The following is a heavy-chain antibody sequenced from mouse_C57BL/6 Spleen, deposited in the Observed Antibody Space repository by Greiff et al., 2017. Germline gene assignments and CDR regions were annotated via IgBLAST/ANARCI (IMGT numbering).Heavy chain of an antibody. CDR1: GFTFSSYG. Sequence: EVKLVESGGDLVKPGGSLKLSCAASGFTFSSYGMSWVRQTPDKRLEWVATISSGGSYTYYPDSVKGRFTISRDNAKNTLDLQMSSLKSEDTAMYYCARRDLLRYYFDYWGQGTTLTVSS. CDR3: ARRDLLRYYFDY. J-gene: IGHJ2*01. D-gene: IGHD1-1*01. CDR2: ISSGGSYT. V-gene: IGHV5-6*02.